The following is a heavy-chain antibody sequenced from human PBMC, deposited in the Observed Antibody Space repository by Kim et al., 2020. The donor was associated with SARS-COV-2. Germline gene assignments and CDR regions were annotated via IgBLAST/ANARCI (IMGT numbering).Heavy chain of an antibody. CDR1: GFTFSSYD. CDR3: TSNGPQSLTYCSGGSCFYFEN. V-gene: IGHV3-13*01. CDR2: IGTAGDT. D-gene: IGHD2-15*01. J-gene: IGHJ4*02. Sequence: GGSLRLSCAASGFTFSSYDMHWVRQATGKGLEWVSAIGTAGDTYYPGSVKGRFTISRENAKNSLYLQMNSLRAGDTAVYYCTSNGPQSLTYCSGGSCFYFENWGEGTPGTASS.